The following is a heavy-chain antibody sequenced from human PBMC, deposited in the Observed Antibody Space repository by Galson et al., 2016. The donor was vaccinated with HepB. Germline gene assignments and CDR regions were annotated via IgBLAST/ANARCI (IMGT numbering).Heavy chain of an antibody. CDR2: ISNDGVNT. V-gene: IGHV3-23*01. D-gene: IGHD2-21*01. CDR3: ANRIMVESSGGMDG. CDR1: GFVFSKFA. J-gene: IGHJ6*02. Sequence: SLRLSCAASGFVFSKFAMRWVRQAPGKGLEWVSTISNDGVNTYYADSVKGRFTVSRDNSRNTLYLQMNSLRADETGVYYCANRIMVESSGGMDGWGQGTTVSVSS.